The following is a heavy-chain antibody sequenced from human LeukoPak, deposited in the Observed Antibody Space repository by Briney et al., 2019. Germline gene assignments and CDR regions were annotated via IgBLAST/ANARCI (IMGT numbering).Heavy chain of an antibody. D-gene: IGHD6-19*01. CDR1: GGSISSNSYY. Sequence: SETLSLTCTVSGGSISSNSYYWGWIRQPPGKGLEWIGSIYYSGSPYYNPSLKSRVTISVDTSKNQFSLKVISVTAADTAVYYCARDRIAVAGGYYYGMDVWGQGTTVTVSS. J-gene: IGHJ6*02. CDR3: ARDRIAVAGGYYYGMDV. V-gene: IGHV4-39*02. CDR2: IYYSGSP.